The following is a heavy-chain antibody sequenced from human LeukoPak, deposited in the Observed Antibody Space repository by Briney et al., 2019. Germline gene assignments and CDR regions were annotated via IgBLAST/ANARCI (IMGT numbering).Heavy chain of an antibody. V-gene: IGHV1-18*01. D-gene: IGHD6-13*01. CDR3: AKSHSSSPRGAFDI. J-gene: IGHJ3*02. Sequence: GASVKVSCKASGYTFTSYGISWVRQAPGQGLEWMGWISAYNGNTNYAQKLQGRVTMTTDTSTSTAYMELRSLRSDDTAVYYCAKSHSSSPRGAFDIWGQGTMVTVSS. CDR1: GYTFTSYG. CDR2: ISAYNGNT.